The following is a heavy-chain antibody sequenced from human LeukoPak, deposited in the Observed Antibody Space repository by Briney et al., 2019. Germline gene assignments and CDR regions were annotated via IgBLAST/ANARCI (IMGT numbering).Heavy chain of an antibody. CDR3: ARVSVVYSRAYYYYMDV. CDR2: ISSSGSTI. V-gene: IGHV3-11*01. Sequence: PGGSLRLSCAAAGFTFSDYYMSWIRQAPGKGLEWVSYISSSGSTIYYADSVKGRFSISRDNAKNSLYLQMNSLRAEDTAVYYCARVSVVYSRAYYYYMDVWGKGTTVTVSS. J-gene: IGHJ6*03. CDR1: GFTFSDYY. D-gene: IGHD2-8*02.